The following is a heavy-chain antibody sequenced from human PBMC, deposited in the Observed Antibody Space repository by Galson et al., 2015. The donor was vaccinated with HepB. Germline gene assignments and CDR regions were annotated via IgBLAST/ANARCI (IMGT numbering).Heavy chain of an antibody. Sequence: SVKLSCKASGVTFSSYAISWVRQAPGQGLEWMARINTNSGCTNYAQKFQGRVTMTRDTSISTAYMELSRLRSDDTAVYYCARGSRAVAFFDYWGQGTLVTVSS. CDR1: GVTFSSYA. CDR3: ARGSRAVAFFDY. CDR2: INTNSGCT. D-gene: IGHD6-19*01. J-gene: IGHJ4*02. V-gene: IGHV1-2*06.